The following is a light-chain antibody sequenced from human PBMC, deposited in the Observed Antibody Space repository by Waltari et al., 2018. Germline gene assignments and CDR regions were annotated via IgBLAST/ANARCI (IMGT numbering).Light chain of an antibody. V-gene: IGLV3-10*01. Sequence: SYELTQPPSVSVSPGQTARITCSGHELPRKYAYWFQQKSGQAPRLVIYEDTKRPSGIPERFCGSSSGTVATLTISGAQVDDEADYYCYSSDSTGLRVFGGGTTVVVL. J-gene: IGLJ1*01. CDR1: ELPRKY. CDR2: EDT. CDR3: YSSDSTGLRV.